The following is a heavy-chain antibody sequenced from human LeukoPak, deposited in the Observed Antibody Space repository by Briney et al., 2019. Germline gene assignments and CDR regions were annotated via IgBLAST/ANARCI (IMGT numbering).Heavy chain of an antibody. CDR3: ASIAAAGIDY. Sequence: SETLSLTCTVSGGSISSSSSYWGWIRQPPGKGLEWIGSIYYSGSTYYNPSLKSRVTISVDTSKNQFSLKLSSVTAADTAVYYCASIAAAGIDYWGQGTLVTVSS. CDR1: GGSISSSSSY. V-gene: IGHV4-39*01. CDR2: IYYSGST. J-gene: IGHJ4*02. D-gene: IGHD6-13*01.